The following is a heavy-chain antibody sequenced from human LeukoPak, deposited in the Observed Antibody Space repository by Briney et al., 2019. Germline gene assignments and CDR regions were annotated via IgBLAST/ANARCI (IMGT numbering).Heavy chain of an antibody. Sequence: GGSLRFSCAASGFTFSSYAMTWVRQAPGKGLEWVSGLSRSGDSTDYADSVKGRFTISRDNPKNMVYLQMNSLRVEDTAVYFCATRSYSAGRDFWGQGTLVTVSS. CDR3: ATRSYSAGRDF. CDR2: LSRSGDST. CDR1: GFTFSSYA. D-gene: IGHD6-13*01. J-gene: IGHJ4*02. V-gene: IGHV3-23*01.